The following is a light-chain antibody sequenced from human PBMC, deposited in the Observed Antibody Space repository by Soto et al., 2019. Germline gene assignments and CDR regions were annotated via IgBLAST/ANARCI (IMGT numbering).Light chain of an antibody. CDR1: QSVSSK. V-gene: IGKV3D-15*02. CDR3: QQYGSSPMYT. CDR2: GAS. Sequence: EIVMTQSPATLSVSPGDRATLSCRASQSVSSKLAWYQQKPGQAPRLLTYGASNRAAGIPARFSGSGSGTEFTLTISSLQSEDFAVYYCQQYGSSPMYTFGQGTKLEIK. J-gene: IGKJ2*01.